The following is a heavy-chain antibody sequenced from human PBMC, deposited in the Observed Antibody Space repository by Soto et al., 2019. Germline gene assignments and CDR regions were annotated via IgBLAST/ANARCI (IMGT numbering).Heavy chain of an antibody. D-gene: IGHD6-13*01. J-gene: IGHJ5*02. CDR2: INAGNGNT. Sequence: ASVKVSCKASGYTFTSYAMHWVRQAPGQRLEWMGWINAGNGNTKYSQKFQGRVTITRDTSASTAYMVLSSLRSEDTAVYYCARDRRSSLATWFGRWGQGNL. V-gene: IGHV1-3*01. CDR3: ARDRRSSLATWFGR. CDR1: GYTFTSYA.